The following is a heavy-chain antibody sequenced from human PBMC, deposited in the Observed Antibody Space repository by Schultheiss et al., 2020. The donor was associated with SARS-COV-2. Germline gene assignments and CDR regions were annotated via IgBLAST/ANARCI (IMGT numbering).Heavy chain of an antibody. J-gene: IGHJ2*01. CDR1: GFTFSSHW. V-gene: IGHV3-74*01. Sequence: GGSLRLSCAASGFTFSSHWMHWVRQAPGKGPVWISRISSDGSGTTYTDSVKGRFIVSRDNAQNTLYLEMNSLRAEDTAVYYCARDRDSWYFDLWGRGTLVTVSS. CDR2: ISSDGSGT. CDR3: ARDRDSWYFDL.